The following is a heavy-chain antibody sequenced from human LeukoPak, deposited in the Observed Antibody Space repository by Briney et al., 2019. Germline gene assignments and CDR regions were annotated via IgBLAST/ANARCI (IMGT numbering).Heavy chain of an antibody. CDR2: MNPNSGNT. CDR1: GYTFTNYA. J-gene: IGHJ6*03. V-gene: IGHV1-8*02. D-gene: IGHD3-3*01. CDR3: ARGYGQKTIFGVVIIRGYYYYYMDV. Sequence: ASVKVSCKASGYTFTNYAINWVRQAPGQGLEWMGWMNPNSGNTGYAQKFQGRVTMTRKTSISPANMELSSLTCEDTAVYYCARGYGQKTIFGVVIIRGYYYYYMDVWGKGTTVTVSS.